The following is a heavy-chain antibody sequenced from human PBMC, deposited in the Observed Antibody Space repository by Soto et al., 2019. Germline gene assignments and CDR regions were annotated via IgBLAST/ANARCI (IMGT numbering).Heavy chain of an antibody. CDR3: AKDPKVGLPDEPHYYYYGMDV. CDR2: ISYDGSNK. V-gene: IGHV3-30*18. J-gene: IGHJ6*02. D-gene: IGHD4-17*01. CDR1: GFTFSSYG. Sequence: GGSLRLSCAASGFTFSSYGMHWVRQAPGKGLEWVAVISYDGSNKYYADSVKGRFTISRDNSKNTLYLQMNSLRAEDTAVYYCAKDPKVGLPDEPHYYYYGMDVWGQGTMVTVSS.